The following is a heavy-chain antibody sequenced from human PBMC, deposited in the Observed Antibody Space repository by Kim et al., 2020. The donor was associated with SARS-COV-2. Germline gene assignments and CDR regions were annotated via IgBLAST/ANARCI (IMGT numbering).Heavy chain of an antibody. Sequence: GGSLRLSCAASGFTFGDHAMHWVRQAPGKGLEWVSGISWNSGSIGYGDSVKGRFTISRDNAKNSLYLQMNSLRAEDTAMYYCAKGGRGLDYWGQGTLVTVSS. CDR1: GFTFGDHA. V-gene: IGHV3-9*01. D-gene: IGHD3-10*01. J-gene: IGHJ4*02. CDR3: AKGGRGLDY. CDR2: ISWNSGSI.